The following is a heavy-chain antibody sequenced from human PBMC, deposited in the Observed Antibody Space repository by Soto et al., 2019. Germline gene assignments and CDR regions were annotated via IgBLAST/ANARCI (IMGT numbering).Heavy chain of an antibody. CDR2: IKSKTDGGTT. D-gene: IGHD6-19*01. V-gene: IGHV3-15*01. CDR3: TTEMPYSSGWYSQDYYYYMDV. J-gene: IGHJ6*03. CDR1: GFTFSNAW. Sequence: EVQLVESGGGLVKPGGYLRLSCAASGFTFSNAWMSWVRQAPGKGLEWVGRIKSKTDGGTTDYAAPVKGRFTISRDDLNNTVYQQKNRLKTEDTAVYDCTTEMPYSSGWYSQDYYYYMDVWGKGTTVTVSS.